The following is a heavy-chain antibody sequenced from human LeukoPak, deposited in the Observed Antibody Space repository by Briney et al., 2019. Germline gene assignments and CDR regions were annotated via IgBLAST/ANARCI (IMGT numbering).Heavy chain of an antibody. CDR2: IYYSGST. Sequence: SETLSLTCTVSGGSISSYYWSWIRQPPGKGPEWIGYIYYSGSTNYNPSLKSRVTISVDTSKNQFSLKLSSVTAADTAVYYCAREDDSSGFDYWGQGTLVTVSS. CDR3: AREDDSSGFDY. CDR1: GGSISSYY. D-gene: IGHD3-22*01. V-gene: IGHV4-59*01. J-gene: IGHJ4*02.